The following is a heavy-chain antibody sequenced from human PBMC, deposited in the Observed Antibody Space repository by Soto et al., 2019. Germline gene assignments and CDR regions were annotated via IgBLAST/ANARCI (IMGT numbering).Heavy chain of an antibody. D-gene: IGHD3-22*01. CDR1: GYSISSGYY. J-gene: IGHJ4*02. CDR3: ARARLYYDSSGYYYPYYFDY. CDR2: IYHSGST. V-gene: IGHV4-38-2*01. Sequence: SETLSLTCAVSGYSISSGYYWGWIRQPPGKGLEWIGSIYHSGSTYYNPSLKSRVTISVDTSKNQFSLKLSSVTAADTAVYYCARARLYYDSSGYYYPYYFDYWGQGTLVTVSS.